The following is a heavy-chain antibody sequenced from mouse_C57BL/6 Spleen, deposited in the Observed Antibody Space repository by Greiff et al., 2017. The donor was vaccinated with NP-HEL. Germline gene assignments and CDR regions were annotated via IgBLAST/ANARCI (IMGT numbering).Heavy chain of an antibody. D-gene: IGHD2-4*01. V-gene: IGHV1-81*01. CDR1: GYTFTSYG. J-gene: IGHJ3*01. CDR2: IYPRSGNT. Sequence: VQRVESGAELARPGASVKLSCKASGYTFTSYGISWVKQRTGQGLEWIGEIYPRSGNTYYNEKFKGKATLTADKSSSTAYMELRSLTSEDSAVYFCAREDDYDEDFAYWGQGTLVTVSA. CDR3: AREDDYDEDFAY.